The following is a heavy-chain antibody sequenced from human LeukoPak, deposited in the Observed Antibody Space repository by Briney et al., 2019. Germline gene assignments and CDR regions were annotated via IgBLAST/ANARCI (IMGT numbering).Heavy chain of an antibody. V-gene: IGHV3-7*05. D-gene: IGHD1-1*01. J-gene: IGHJ4*02. CDR1: GLTFSSYW. CDR3: ARWVQRWDY. CDR2: IKQDGSEK. Sequence: PGGSLRLSCAASGLTFSSYWMSWVRQAPGKGLEWVANIKQDGSEKYYVDSVKGRFTISRDNAKNSLYLQMNSLRAEDTAVYYCARWVQRWDYWGQGTLVTVSS.